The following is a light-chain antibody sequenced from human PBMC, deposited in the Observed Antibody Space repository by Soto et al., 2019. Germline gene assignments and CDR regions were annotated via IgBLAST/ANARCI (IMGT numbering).Light chain of an antibody. CDR2: DAV. CDR1: QSVTSNY. CDR3: QHYDNSGQIT. Sequence: EIVLTQSPGTLSLSPGERATLSCRASQSVTSNYLAWYQQKPGQAPRLLIYDAVYRATGIPDRFSGSGSGTDFTLTISRVEPEDVAIYSCQHYDNSGQITFGQGTRLEIK. V-gene: IGKV3-20*01. J-gene: IGKJ5*01.